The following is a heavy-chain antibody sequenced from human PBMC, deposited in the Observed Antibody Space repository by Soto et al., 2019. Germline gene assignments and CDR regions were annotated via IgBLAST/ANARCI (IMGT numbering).Heavy chain of an antibody. J-gene: IGHJ6*02. CDR2: IYPGDSDT. Sequence: KGLGWMGIIYPGDSDTRYSPSFQGQVTISADKSISTAYLQWSSLKASDNAMYYCARQRRVGGYDFYYCYGMDVWGQGTTVTVSS. D-gene: IGHD5-12*01. V-gene: IGHV5-51*01. CDR3: ARQRRVGGYDFYYCYGMDV.